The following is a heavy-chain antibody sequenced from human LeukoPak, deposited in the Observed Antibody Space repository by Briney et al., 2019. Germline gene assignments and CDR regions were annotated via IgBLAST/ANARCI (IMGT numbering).Heavy chain of an antibody. J-gene: IGHJ3*02. V-gene: IGHV4-39*01. CDR3: ARFPPTDAFDI. Sequence: SEALSLTCPVSGGSISSSSYYWGWIRQPPGKGLEWIGSIYYSGSTYYNPSLKSRVTISVDTSKNQFSLKLSSVTAADTAVYYCARFPPTDAFDIWGQGTMVTVSS. CDR2: IYYSGST. CDR1: GGSISSSSYY.